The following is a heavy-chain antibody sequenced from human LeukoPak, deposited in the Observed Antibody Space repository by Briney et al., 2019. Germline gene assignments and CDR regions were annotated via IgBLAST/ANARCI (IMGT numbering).Heavy chain of an antibody. J-gene: IGHJ6*02. D-gene: IGHD3-9*01. CDR2: ISAYNGNT. V-gene: IGHV1-18*01. CDR3: ARDGPMYYDILTGNDYYGMDV. Sequence: ASVKVSCKASGYTFTSYGISWVRQAPGQGLEWMGWISAYNGNTNYAQKLQGGVTMTTDTSTSTAYMELRSLRSDDTAVYYCARDGPMYYDILTGNDYYGMDVWGQGTTVTVSS. CDR1: GYTFTSYG.